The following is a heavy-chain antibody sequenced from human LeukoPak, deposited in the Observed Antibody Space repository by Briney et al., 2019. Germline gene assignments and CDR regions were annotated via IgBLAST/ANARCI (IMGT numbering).Heavy chain of an antibody. CDR3: ARGGLRRNDY. CDR2: INHGGST. V-gene: IGHV4-34*01. CDR1: GGSFSGYY. D-gene: IGHD5-12*01. J-gene: IGHJ4*02. Sequence: PSETLSLTCAVYGGSFSGYYWSWIRQPPGKGLEWIGEINHGGSTNYNPSLKSRVTISVDTSKNQFSLKLSSVTAADTAVYYCARGGLRRNDYWGQGTLVTVSS.